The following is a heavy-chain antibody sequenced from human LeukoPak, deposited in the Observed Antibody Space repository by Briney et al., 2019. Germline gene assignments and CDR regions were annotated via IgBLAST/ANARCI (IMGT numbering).Heavy chain of an antibody. CDR1: GSIFANAW. CDR3: AKTDSSSWYYYGMDV. V-gene: IGHV3-23*01. J-gene: IGHJ6*02. D-gene: IGHD6-13*01. CDR2: ISGSSGST. Sequence: PGGSLRLSCAVSGSIFANAWMSWVRQAPGKGLEWVSAISGSSGSTYYADSVKGRFTISRDNSKNTLYLQMNSLRAEDTAVYYCAKTDSSSWYYYGMDVWGQGTTVSVSS.